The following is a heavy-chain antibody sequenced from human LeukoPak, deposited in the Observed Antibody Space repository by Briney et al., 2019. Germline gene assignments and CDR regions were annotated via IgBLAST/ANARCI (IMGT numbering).Heavy chain of an antibody. CDR1: GFTFSSYS. Sequence: PGGSLRLSCAASGFTFSSYSMNWVRQAPGKGLEWVSSISSSSSYIYYADSVKGRFTISRDNAKNSLYLQMNSLRAEDTAVYYCARDIFLSVRVRSSSDYWGQGTLVTVSS. CDR2: ISSSSSYI. D-gene: IGHD6-13*01. J-gene: IGHJ4*02. V-gene: IGHV3-21*01. CDR3: ARDIFLSVRVRSSSDY.